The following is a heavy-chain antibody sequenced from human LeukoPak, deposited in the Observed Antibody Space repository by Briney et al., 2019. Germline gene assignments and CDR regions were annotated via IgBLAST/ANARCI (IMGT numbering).Heavy chain of an antibody. CDR1: GYTFTSYY. J-gene: IGHJ4*02. CDR2: INPSGGST. D-gene: IGHD3-9*01. Sequence: GASVKVSCKASGYTFTSYYMHWVRQAPGQGLEWMGIINPSGGSTSYAQKFQGRVTMTRDTSTSTVYMELSSLRSEDTAVYHCARMVVPAAIDILTGYDDYWGQGTLVTVSS. V-gene: IGHV1-46*01. CDR3: ARMVVPAAIDILTGYDDY.